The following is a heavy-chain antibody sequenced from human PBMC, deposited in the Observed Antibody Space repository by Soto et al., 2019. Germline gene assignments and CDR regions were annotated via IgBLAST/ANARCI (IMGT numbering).Heavy chain of an antibody. V-gene: IGHV4-38-2*02. CDR3: AREVEMATIPNWFDP. CDR1: GYSISSGYY. J-gene: IGHJ5*02. CDR2: IYHSGST. D-gene: IGHD5-12*01. Sequence: ETLSPTCSISGYSISSGYYWCWIRQPPGKGLEWIGSIYHSGSTYYNPSLKSRVTISVDTSKNQFSLKLSSVTAADTAVYYCAREVEMATIPNWFDPWGQGTLVTVSS.